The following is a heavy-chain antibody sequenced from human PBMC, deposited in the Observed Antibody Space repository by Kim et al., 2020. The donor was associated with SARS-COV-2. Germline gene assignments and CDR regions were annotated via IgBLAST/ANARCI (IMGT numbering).Heavy chain of an antibody. J-gene: IGHJ6*02. Sequence: GGSLRLSCAASGFTFSDHYMDWVRQAPGKGLEWVGRIRNKAKSYTTEYAASVKGRFTVSRDDSQNSLYLQMNSLKSEDTAVYYCTRGATVATSYYYGMDVWGQGTTVTVSS. CDR2: IRNKAKSYTT. CDR1: GFTFSDHY. CDR3: TRGATVATSYYYGMDV. D-gene: IGHD5-12*01. V-gene: IGHV3-72*01.